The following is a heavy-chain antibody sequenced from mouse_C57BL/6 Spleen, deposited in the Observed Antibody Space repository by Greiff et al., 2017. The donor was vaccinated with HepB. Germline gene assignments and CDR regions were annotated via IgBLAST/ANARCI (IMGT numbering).Heavy chain of an antibody. Sequence: VQLQQSGAELARPGASVKLSCKASGYTFTRYGISWVKQRTGQGLEWIGEIYPRSGNTYYNEKFKGKATLTADKSSSTAYMELRSLTSEDSAVYFCAGYYDDFFAYWGQGTLVTVSA. CDR1: GYTFTRYG. CDR3: AGYYDDFFAY. V-gene: IGHV1-81*01. D-gene: IGHD1-1*01. J-gene: IGHJ3*01. CDR2: IYPRSGNT.